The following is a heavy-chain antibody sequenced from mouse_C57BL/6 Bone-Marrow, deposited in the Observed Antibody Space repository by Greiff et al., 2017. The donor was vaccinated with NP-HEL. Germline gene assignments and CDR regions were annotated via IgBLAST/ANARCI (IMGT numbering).Heavy chain of an antibody. CDR3: VRKRDYDYDGWFAY. Sequence: DVKLVESGGGLVQPKGSLKLSCAASGFSFNTYAMNWVRQAPGKGLEWVARIRSKSNNYATYYADSVKDRFTISRDDSESMLYLQMNNLKTEDTAMYYCVRKRDYDYDGWFAYWGQGTLVTVSA. CDR1: GFSFNTYA. D-gene: IGHD2-4*01. V-gene: IGHV10-1*01. J-gene: IGHJ3*01. CDR2: IRSKSNNYAT.